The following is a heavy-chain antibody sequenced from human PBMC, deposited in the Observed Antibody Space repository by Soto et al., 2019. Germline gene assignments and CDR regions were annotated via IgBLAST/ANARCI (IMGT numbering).Heavy chain of an antibody. J-gene: IGHJ6*01. CDR3: TRTAVADNYYYYGMDV. Sequence: GGALLVSCTASVFNFGDYAMNWFRQAPGKGPEWVGFIRSKAYGGTTEYAASVKGRFTISRDDSNSIAYLQMNSLKTEDTAVYYCTRTAVADNYYYYGMDVWGHGTTVTVSS. D-gene: IGHD6-19*01. CDR2: IRSKAYGGTT. V-gene: IGHV3-49*03. CDR1: VFNFGDYA.